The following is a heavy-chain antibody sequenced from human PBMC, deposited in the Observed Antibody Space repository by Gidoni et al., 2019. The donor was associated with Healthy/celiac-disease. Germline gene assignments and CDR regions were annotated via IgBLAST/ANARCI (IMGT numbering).Heavy chain of an antibody. V-gene: IGHV4-4*02. CDR1: GGSISSSNW. CDR2: IYHSGST. Sequence: QVQLQESGPGLVKPSGTLSLTCAVSGGSISSSNWWSWVRQPPGKGLEWIGEIYHSGSTNYNPSPKSRVTISVEKSKNQFSLKLSSVNAADTAVYYCARVRGGIAAASYWGQGTLVTVSS. D-gene: IGHD6-13*01. J-gene: IGHJ4*02. CDR3: ARVRGGIAAASY.